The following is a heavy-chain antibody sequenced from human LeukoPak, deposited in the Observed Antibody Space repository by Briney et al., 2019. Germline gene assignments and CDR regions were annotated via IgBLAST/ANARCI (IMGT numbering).Heavy chain of an antibody. D-gene: IGHD3-10*01. CDR1: GGSISSSSYY. Sequence: SETLSLTCTVSGGSISSSSYYWDWIRQPPGKGLEWIGTIYYSGSASYNPSLKSRVTISVDTSKNQFSLKLSSVTAADTAVYYCARRAMVRGGTYFDYWGQGTLVTVSS. CDR2: IYYSGSA. J-gene: IGHJ4*02. CDR3: ARRAMVRGGTYFDY. V-gene: IGHV4-39*01.